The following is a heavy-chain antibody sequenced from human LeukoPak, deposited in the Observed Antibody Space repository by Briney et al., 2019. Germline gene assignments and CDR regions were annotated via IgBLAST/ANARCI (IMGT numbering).Heavy chain of an antibody. D-gene: IGHD2-8*01. CDR3: ARALWANGLDS. CDR1: GGSISTHY. V-gene: IGHV4-4*07. J-gene: IGHJ5*01. CDR2: IYAGGSA. Sequence: SETLSLTCSVSGGSISTHYWTWIRQSAGKGLEWIGRIYAGGSANVNPSLKSRVTLSAVTSKNQFSLRLTSVTAADTAVYYCARALWANGLDSWGHGLLVTVSS.